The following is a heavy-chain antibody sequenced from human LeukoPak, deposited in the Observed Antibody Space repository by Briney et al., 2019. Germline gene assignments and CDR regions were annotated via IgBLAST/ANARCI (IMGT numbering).Heavy chain of an antibody. CDR3: ARDIPRIAVAVTGY. CDR2: ISYDGSNK. CDR1: GFTFSGYA. D-gene: IGHD6-19*01. Sequence: PGGSLRLSCAASGFTFSGYAMHWVRQAPGKGLEWAALISYDGSNKYVADSVKGRFAISRDNSKNTMYLQMNSLRAEDTAVYYCARDIPRIAVAVTGYWGQGTLVTVSS. V-gene: IGHV3-30*09. J-gene: IGHJ4*02.